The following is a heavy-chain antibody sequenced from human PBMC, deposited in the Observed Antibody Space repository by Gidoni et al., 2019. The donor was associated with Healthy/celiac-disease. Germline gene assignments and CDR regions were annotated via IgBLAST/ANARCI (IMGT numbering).Heavy chain of an antibody. CDR3: ARGGAASPSHRY. D-gene: IGHD2-15*01. V-gene: IGHV1-18*01. CDR1: GYTFTSYG. J-gene: IGHJ4*02. CDR2: ISAYNGNT. Sequence: QVQLGQSGAEGKKPGATGKAAGKAYGYTFTSYGSSWVRQAPGQGLEWMGWISAYNGNTNYAQKLQGRVTMTTATSTSTAYMELRRLRSDDPAVYYCARGGAASPSHRYWGQGTLVTVSS.